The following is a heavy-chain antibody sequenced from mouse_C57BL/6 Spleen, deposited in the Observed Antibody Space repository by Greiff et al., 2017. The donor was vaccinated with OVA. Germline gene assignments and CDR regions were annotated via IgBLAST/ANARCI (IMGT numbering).Heavy chain of an antibody. CDR1: GFSLTSYG. J-gene: IGHJ3*01. D-gene: IGHD2-2*01. V-gene: IGHV2-2*01. CDR2: IWSGGST. CDR3: ASYYGYGFAY. Sequence: QVQLQQSGPGLVQPSQSLSITCTVSGFSLTSYGVHWVRQSPGKGLEWLGVIWSGGSTDYNAAFISRLSISKDNSKSQVFFKMNSLQADDTAIYYCASYYGYGFAYWGQGTLVTVSA.